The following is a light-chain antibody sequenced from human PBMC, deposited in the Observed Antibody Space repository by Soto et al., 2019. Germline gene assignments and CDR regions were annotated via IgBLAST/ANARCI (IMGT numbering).Light chain of an antibody. V-gene: IGKV3D-15*01. Sequence: IVMTQSPATLSVSPGERVTLSCRASQNVGTNLAWYQQKPGQAPRLLIYGSSTRATGIPATFSGSGSGTEFTLTISSLQSDESAVYYCQQYKNWGLSSGVGTKVAIK. CDR2: GSS. CDR3: QQYKNWGLS. J-gene: IGKJ4*01. CDR1: QNVGTN.